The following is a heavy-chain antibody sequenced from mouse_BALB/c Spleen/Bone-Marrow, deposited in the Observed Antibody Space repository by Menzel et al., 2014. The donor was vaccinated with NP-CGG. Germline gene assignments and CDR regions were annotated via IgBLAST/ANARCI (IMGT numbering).Heavy chain of an antibody. CDR3: ARSHGYYPYWYFDV. CDR2: IDPSVSET. V-gene: IGHV1-69*02. D-gene: IGHD2-3*01. J-gene: IGHJ1*01. CDR1: GYTFTSYW. Sequence: QVQLKESGAELVKPGAPVKLSCKASGYTFTSYWMNWVKQRPGRGLEWIGRIDPSVSETHYNQKFKDKATLTVDKSSSTAYIQLSSLTSEDSAVYYCARSHGYYPYWYFDVWGAGTTVTVSS.